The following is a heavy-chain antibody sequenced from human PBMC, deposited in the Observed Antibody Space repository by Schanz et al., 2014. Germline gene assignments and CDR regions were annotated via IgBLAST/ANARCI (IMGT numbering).Heavy chain of an antibody. V-gene: IGHV1-69*09. CDR3: ARDGVDAAAGGNY. D-gene: IGHD6-13*01. Sequence: VQLVESGAEVKKPGASVKVSCKASGGTFSSYTISWVRQAPGQGLEWMGRIISILGIPNYAQKFQGRVTMTRDTSTSTVYMELSSLRSEDTAVYYCARDGVDAAAGGNYWGQGTLVTVSS. J-gene: IGHJ4*02. CDR1: GGTFSSYT. CDR2: IISILGIP.